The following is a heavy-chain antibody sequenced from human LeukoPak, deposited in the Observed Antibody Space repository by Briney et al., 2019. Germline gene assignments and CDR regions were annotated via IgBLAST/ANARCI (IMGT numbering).Heavy chain of an antibody. CDR1: GFTFGDYA. CDR3: TRDQTPYY. CDR2: IRSQIYGGTP. J-gene: IGHJ4*02. Sequence: PGGSLRLSCTGSGFTFGDYAMTWVRQAPGKGLEWVGFIRSQIYGGTPEYAASVKGRFTISRDDSEGVAYLQMNSLKTEDTAVYYCTRDQTPYYWGQGTLVIVSS. V-gene: IGHV3-49*04.